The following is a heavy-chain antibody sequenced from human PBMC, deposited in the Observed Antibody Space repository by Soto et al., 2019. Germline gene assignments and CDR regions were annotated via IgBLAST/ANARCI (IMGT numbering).Heavy chain of an antibody. J-gene: IGHJ4*02. D-gene: IGHD6-13*01. CDR3: ASRAAAGPDY. CDR1: GGSFSGYY. CDR2: INHSGST. V-gene: IGHV4-34*01. Sequence: SETLSLTCAVYGGSFSGYYWSWIRQPPGKGLEWIGEINHSGSTNYNPSLKSRVTISVDTSKNQFSLKLSSVTAADTAAYYCASRAAAGPDYWGQGTLVTVSS.